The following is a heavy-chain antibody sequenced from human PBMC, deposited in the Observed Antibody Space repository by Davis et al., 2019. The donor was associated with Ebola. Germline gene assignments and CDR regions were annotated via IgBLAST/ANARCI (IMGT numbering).Heavy chain of an antibody. CDR2: IWYDGSNK. CDR1: GFTFSSYG. CDR3: ARDRAQMMVYAIRYYYYGMDV. V-gene: IGHV3-30*02. D-gene: IGHD2-8*01. J-gene: IGHJ6*02. Sequence: GESLKISCAASGFTFSSYGMHWVRQAPGKGLEWVAFIWYDGSNKYYADSVKGRFTISRDNSKNTQYLQMNSLRAEDTAVYYCARDRAQMMVYAIRYYYYGMDVWGQGTTVTVSS.